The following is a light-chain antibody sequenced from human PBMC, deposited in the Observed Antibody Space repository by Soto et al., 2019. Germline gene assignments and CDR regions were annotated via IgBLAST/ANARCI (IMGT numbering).Light chain of an antibody. V-gene: IGKV3-20*01. J-gene: IGKJ1*01. CDR2: GAS. Sequence: DIVLTQSPATLSVPPGERATLSCRASQSVSSNLAWYQQKPGQAPRLLIYGASSRATGIPDRFSGSGSGTDFTLTISRLEPEDFAVYYCQQYGSSPPWTFGQGTKVDIK. CDR1: QSVSSN. CDR3: QQYGSSPPWT.